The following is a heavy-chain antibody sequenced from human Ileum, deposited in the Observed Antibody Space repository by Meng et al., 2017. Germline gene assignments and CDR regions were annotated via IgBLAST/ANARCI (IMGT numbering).Heavy chain of an antibody. CDR1: GYIFTRYG. CDR2: ISAYSGNT. J-gene: IGHJ4*02. CDR3: ARDTVGTTLGDY. V-gene: IGHV1-18*01. D-gene: IGHD4-23*01. Sequence: QVQLVQSGAEVKTPGASVKVPCKASGYIFTRYGIGWVRQAPGQGLEWMGWISAYSGNTKYAQKLQGRVTMTTDTSTSTAYMELRNLRSDDTAVYYCARDTVGTTLGDYWGQGTLVTVSS.